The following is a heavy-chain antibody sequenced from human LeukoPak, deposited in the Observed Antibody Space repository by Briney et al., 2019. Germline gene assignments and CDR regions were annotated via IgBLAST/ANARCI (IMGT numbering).Heavy chain of an antibody. J-gene: IGHJ5*02. CDR2: INLSGST. Sequence: SETLSLTCTVSGGSILSGNWWNWVRQPPGKGLEWIGEINLSGSTNYNPSLKSRVTISVDKSKSQFSLRLISVTAADTAAYYCARMGVAAGSNWLDPWGQGTLVTVSS. V-gene: IGHV4-4*02. CDR1: GGSILSGNW. D-gene: IGHD6-13*01. CDR3: ARMGVAAGSNWLDP.